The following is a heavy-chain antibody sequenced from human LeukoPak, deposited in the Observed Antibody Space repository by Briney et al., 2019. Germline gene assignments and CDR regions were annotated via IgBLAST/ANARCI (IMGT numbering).Heavy chain of an antibody. D-gene: IGHD1-14*01. J-gene: IGHJ4*02. CDR3: TRDRSRAEDD. Sequence: GGSLRLSCAASGFTFRGHWMSWVRQAPGKGMEWVANINQGGSDKYYVDSVKGRFTISRDNANNLLYPQMNSLRGEDTAVYYCTRDRSRAEDDWGQGTLVTVSS. CDR2: INQGGSDK. V-gene: IGHV3-7*01. CDR1: GFTFRGHW.